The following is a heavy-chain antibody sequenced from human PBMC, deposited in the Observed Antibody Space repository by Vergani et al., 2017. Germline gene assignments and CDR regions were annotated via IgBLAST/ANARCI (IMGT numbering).Heavy chain of an antibody. D-gene: IGHD3-10*01. V-gene: IGHV4-31*03. Sequence: QVQLQESGPGLVKPSQTLSLTCTVSGGSISSGGYYWSWIRQHPGKGLEWIGYIYYSGSTYYNPSLKSRVTISVDTSKNQFSLKLSSVTAADTAVYYCARVIFQRFGELAYYMDVWGKGPRSPSP. CDR3: ARVIFQRFGELAYYMDV. CDR1: GGSISSGGYY. J-gene: IGHJ6*03. CDR2: IYYSGST.